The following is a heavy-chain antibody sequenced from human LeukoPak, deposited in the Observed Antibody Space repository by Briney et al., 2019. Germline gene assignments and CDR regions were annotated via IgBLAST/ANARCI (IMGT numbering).Heavy chain of an antibody. Sequence: VSVKVSCKASGYTFTSYDINWVRQATGQGLEWMGWMNPNSGNTGYAQKFQGRVTMTRNTSISTAYMELSSLRSEDTAVYYCARGWDSSGWYGFHWFDPWGQGTLVTVSS. CDR2: MNPNSGNT. V-gene: IGHV1-8*01. CDR1: GYTFTSYD. J-gene: IGHJ5*02. CDR3: ARGWDSSGWYGFHWFDP. D-gene: IGHD6-19*01.